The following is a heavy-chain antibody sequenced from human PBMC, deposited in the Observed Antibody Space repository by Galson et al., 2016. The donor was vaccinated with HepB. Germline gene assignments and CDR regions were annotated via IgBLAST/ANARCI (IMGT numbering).Heavy chain of an antibody. CDR3: HVWFGESRYGVDV. CDR2: ISSDGSKT. V-gene: IGHV3-74*01. D-gene: IGHD3-10*01. J-gene: IGHJ6*02. CDR1: GFTSSSYW. Sequence: SLRLSCAASGFTSSSYWMHWARQAPGQGLVWVCRISSDGSKTTYAHSVQGRFTISRDNAKNTLSLQMNSLRVEDTAVYYCHVWFGESRYGVDVWGQGTTVTVSS.